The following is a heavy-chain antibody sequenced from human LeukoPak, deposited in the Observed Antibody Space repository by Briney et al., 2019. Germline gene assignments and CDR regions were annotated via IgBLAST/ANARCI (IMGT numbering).Heavy chain of an antibody. V-gene: IGHV4-34*01. CDR3: ASLYGAKPYYYYMDV. CDR2: INHSGST. D-gene: IGHD4-17*01. CDR1: GGSFSGYY. Sequence: SETLSLTCAVYGGSFSGYYWSWLRQPPGKGLEWIGEINHSGSTNYNPSLKSRVTISVDTSKNQFSLKLSSVTAADTAVYYCASLYGAKPYYYYMDVWGKGTTVTVSS. J-gene: IGHJ6*03.